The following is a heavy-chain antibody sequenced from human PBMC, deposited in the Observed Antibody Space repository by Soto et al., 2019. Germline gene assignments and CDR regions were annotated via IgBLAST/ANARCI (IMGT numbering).Heavy chain of an antibody. CDR2: IYYSGRT. J-gene: IGHJ3*02. CDR1: CGSISRYY. CDR3: ERQRKGAGSGFEI. D-gene: IGHD6-19*01. V-gene: IGHV4-59*08. Sequence: QVQLQESGTGLVKPSETLSLTCTVYCGSISRYYWSWIRQPPGQGLEWIGYIYYSGRTNYNPSLKGLDAMSVHTAKNPSSLKLSYVPAPDNDVYHGERQRKGAGSGFEIWGQCPRGTPSS.